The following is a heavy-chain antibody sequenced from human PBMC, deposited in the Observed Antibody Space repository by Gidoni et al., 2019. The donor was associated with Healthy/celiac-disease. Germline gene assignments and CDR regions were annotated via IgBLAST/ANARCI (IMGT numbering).Heavy chain of an antibody. CDR2: IYPGDSDT. Sequence: EVQLVQSGAAVKKPGESLKISCKGSGYRLTSYWIGWVRPMPGKGLEWMGIIYPGDSDTRYGPSFQGQVTISADKSISTAYLQWSSLKASDTAMYYCARQAREATIAHFDYWGQGTLVTVSS. D-gene: IGHD5-12*01. V-gene: IGHV5-51*01. CDR1: GYRLTSYW. J-gene: IGHJ4*02. CDR3: ARQAREATIAHFDY.